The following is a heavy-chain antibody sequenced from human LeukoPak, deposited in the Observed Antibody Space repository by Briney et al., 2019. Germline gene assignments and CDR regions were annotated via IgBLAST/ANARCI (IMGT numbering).Heavy chain of an antibody. J-gene: IGHJ4*02. CDR1: GFPFSSYW. CDR3: VRDPEALDY. CDR2: IRHDGSET. Sequence: PGGSLRLSCAASGFPFSSYWMSWVRQAPGKGLEWVANIRHDGSETYYVDSLRGRFTISRDNAKNLVYLQMNSLRAEDTAVYYCVRDPEALDYWGQGTQVTVSS. V-gene: IGHV3-7*01.